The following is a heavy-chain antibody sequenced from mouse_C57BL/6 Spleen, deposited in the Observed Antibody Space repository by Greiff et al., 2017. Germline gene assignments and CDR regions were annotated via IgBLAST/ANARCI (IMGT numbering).Heavy chain of an antibody. Sequence: ESGPGLVKPSQSLSLTCSVTGYSITSGYYWNWIRQFPGNKLEWMGYISYDGSNNYNPSLKNRISITRDTSKNQFFLKLNSVTTEDTATYYWARIYYYGSSPLWYFDVWGTGTTVTVSS. CDR3: ARIYYYGSSPLWYFDV. J-gene: IGHJ1*03. CDR2: ISYDGSN. CDR1: GYSITSGYY. V-gene: IGHV3-6*01. D-gene: IGHD1-1*01.